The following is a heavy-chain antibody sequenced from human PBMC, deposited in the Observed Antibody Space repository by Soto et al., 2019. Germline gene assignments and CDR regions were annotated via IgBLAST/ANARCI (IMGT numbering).Heavy chain of an antibody. J-gene: IGHJ4*02. Sequence: EVQLVESGGGLVQPGGSLRLSCAASGFSISDCSMNWVRRAPGKGLEWISYISTNNDAIYYADSVKGRFTISSDNAKNSLSLQMNSLRAEDTAVYYCASVLGSRRSGSYPSYWGQGNLVTVSS. CDR1: GFSISDCS. D-gene: IGHD3-10*01. CDR2: ISTNNDAI. CDR3: ASVLGSRRSGSYPSY. V-gene: IGHV3-48*01.